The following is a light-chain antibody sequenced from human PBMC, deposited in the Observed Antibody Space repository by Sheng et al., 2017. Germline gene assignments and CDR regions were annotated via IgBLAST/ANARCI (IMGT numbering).Light chain of an antibody. J-gene: IGKJ1*01. CDR1: QEFSNA. CDR3: QQSYSTPRT. CDR2: AAS. Sequence: IQMTQSPSSLSASVGDRVTITCRASQEFSNALAWYQHKPGKAPKLLIYAASSLQSGVPSRFSGSGSGTDFTLTISSLQPEDFATYYCQQSYSTPRTFGQGTKVEIK. V-gene: IGKV1-39*01.